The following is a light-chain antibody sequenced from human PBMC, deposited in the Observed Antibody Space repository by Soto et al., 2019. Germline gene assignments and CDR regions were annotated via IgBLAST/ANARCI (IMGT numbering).Light chain of an antibody. Sequence: EVVLTQSPGTLSLSPGERATLSCRASQSVSSNYLAWYQQKPGQAPRLFIYGASSRATGIPDRFSGSGSGTDFTLTISRLEPEDFAVYYCHQYGSSPQTFGQGTKVEI. J-gene: IGKJ1*01. V-gene: IGKV3-20*01. CDR2: GAS. CDR1: QSVSSNY. CDR3: HQYGSSPQT.